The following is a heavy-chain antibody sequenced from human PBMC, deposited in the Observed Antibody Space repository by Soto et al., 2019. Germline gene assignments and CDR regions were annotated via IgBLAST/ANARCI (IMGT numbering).Heavy chain of an antibody. D-gene: IGHD3-3*01. V-gene: IGHV2-5*02. J-gene: IGHJ4*02. CDR2: IYWDDDK. CDR3: AHRVLRTVFGLVTTTAIYFDF. Sequence: QITLKESGPTVVKPTETLTLTCTFSGFSLTTSGVGVGWVRQSPGKAPEWLALIYWDDDKRYSTSLKSRLTITNDTYKNQVVLTMANVDPADTATYYCAHRVLRTVFGLVTTTAIYFDFWGQGTPVVVSS. CDR1: GFSLTTSGVG.